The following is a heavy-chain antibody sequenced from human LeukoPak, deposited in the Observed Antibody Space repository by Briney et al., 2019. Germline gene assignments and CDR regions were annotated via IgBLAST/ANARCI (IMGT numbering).Heavy chain of an antibody. CDR3: ARDVAGARAV. Sequence: SETLSLTCTVSGGSISSSSYYWGWIRQPPGKGLEWIGSIYYSGSTYYNPSLKSRVTISVDTSKNQFSLKLSSVTAADTAVYYCARDVAGARAVWGQGTTVTVSS. D-gene: IGHD1-26*01. J-gene: IGHJ6*02. CDR2: IYYSGST. V-gene: IGHV4-39*07. CDR1: GGSISSSSYY.